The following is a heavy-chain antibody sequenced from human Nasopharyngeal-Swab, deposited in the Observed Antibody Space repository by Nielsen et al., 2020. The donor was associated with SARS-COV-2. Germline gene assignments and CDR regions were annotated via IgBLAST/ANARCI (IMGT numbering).Heavy chain of an antibody. CDR2: SDPETDET. CDR3: VTGLQQYRLQFDY. D-gene: IGHD1-1*01. Sequence: ASVKVSCKVSGYTLTELSIHWVRQAPGKGLEWMGGSDPETDETLYAQKFQGRVTMTQDTSTDAAYMKVNRLRSEDTAIYYCVTGLQQYRLQFDYWGQGTLVTVSS. V-gene: IGHV1-24*01. J-gene: IGHJ4*02. CDR1: GYTLTELS.